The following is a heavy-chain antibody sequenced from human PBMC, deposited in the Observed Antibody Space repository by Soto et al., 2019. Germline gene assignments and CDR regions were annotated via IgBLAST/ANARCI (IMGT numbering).Heavy chain of an antibody. D-gene: IGHD6-13*01. Sequence: SQTMSLPCNVFPGSLNVYYWSWIRQTPGMRLEWIGFVYSGGSAMYNPSFKSRVIISLETSKNQFSLTLSSLTAEDSAVYYCASTWRAAAVAGLDSWGQGALVTVSS. CDR2: VYSGGSA. CDR3: ASTWRAAAVAGLDS. CDR1: PGSLNVYY. V-gene: IGHV4-59*01. J-gene: IGHJ4*02.